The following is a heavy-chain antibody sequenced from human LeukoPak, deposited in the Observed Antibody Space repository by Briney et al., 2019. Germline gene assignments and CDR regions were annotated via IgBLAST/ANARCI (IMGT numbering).Heavy chain of an antibody. D-gene: IGHD1-26*01. CDR2: IYYSGST. CDR1: GGSISSGGYY. J-gene: IGHJ5*02. Sequence: SETLSLTCTVSGGSISSGGYYWSWIRQHPGKGLEWIGYIYYSGSTYYNPSLKSRVTISVDTSKNQFSLKLSSVTAADTAVYYCAGGYLTRAGLWFDPWGQGTLVTVSS. V-gene: IGHV4-31*03. CDR3: AGGYLTRAGLWFDP.